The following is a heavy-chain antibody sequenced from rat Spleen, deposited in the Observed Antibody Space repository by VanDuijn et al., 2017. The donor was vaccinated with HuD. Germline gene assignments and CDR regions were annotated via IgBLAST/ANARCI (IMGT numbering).Heavy chain of an antibody. V-gene: IGHV5-25*01. CDR2: ISPTGGTT. CDR3: ATDGFYDGTYYAVYVMDA. Sequence: EVQLVESGGGLVQPGRSMKLSCAASGFTFSNYYMAWVRQAPTQGLEWVASISPTGGTTNYRDSVKGRFTISRDNAESTLFLQMDSLRSEDTATYYCATDGFYDGTYYAVYVMDAWGQGASVTVSS. J-gene: IGHJ4*01. D-gene: IGHD1-12*02. CDR1: GFTFSNYY.